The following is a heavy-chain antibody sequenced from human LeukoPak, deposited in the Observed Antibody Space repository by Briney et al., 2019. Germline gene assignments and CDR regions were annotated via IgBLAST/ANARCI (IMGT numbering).Heavy chain of an antibody. Sequence: GASVKVSCKASGYTFTSNDINWVRQATEQGLEWMGWMNPNSGNTGYAQKFQGRVTMTRNTSISTAYMELSSLRSEDTAVYYCARGSSIAAAGDYWGQGTLVTVSS. CDR3: ARGSSIAAAGDY. J-gene: IGHJ4*02. V-gene: IGHV1-8*01. CDR1: GYTFTSND. D-gene: IGHD6-13*01. CDR2: MNPNSGNT.